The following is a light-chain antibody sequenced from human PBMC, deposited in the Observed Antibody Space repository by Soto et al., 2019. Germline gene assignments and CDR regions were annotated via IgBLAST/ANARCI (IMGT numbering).Light chain of an antibody. CDR2: KAS. CDR3: QQFQT. CDR1: QSISSW. Sequence: DIQMTESPSTLSASLGDRVTITCRASQSISSWLAWYQQKPGXXPKLLIYKASSLESGVPSRFSGSGSGTEFTLTISSLQPDDFATYSCQQFQTFGQGTKVDIK. V-gene: IGKV1-5*03. J-gene: IGKJ1*01.